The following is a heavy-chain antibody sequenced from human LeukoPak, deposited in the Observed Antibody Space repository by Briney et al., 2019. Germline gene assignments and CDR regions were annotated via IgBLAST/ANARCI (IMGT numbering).Heavy chain of an antibody. Sequence: PSETLSLTCSVSGGSTRSGRHHWAWVRPPPGKGLEVIGSLDESGRPYYNAPLKSRVTISEDSSGKQFSLNLSSVTAADTAVYYCARDLGGYPFFMDVWGRGTTVIVSS. CDR2: LDESGRP. CDR3: ARDLGGYPFFMDV. CDR1: GGSTRSGRHH. D-gene: IGHD2-15*01. V-gene: IGHV4-39*07. J-gene: IGHJ6*03.